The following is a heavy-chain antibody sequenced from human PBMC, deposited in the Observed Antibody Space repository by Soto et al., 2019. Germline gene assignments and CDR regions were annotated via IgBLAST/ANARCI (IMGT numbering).Heavy chain of an antibody. CDR3: ARTHYFDTSGYQSPNFDY. CDR2: IIPIFGTT. J-gene: IGHJ4*02. D-gene: IGHD3-22*01. Sequence: GASVTVSCKASGGTFSSYAISWVRQAPGQGLEWMGGIIPIFGTTNSAQKFQGRVTITADESTSTAYMELSSLRSEDTAVYYCARTHYFDTSGYQSPNFDYWGQGTLVTVSS. CDR1: GGTFSSYA. V-gene: IGHV1-69*13.